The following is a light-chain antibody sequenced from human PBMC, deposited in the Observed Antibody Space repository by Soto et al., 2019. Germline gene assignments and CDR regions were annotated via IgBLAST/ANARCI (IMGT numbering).Light chain of an antibody. J-gene: IGKJ1*01. Sequence: EILMTQSPATLSVSPGERVTLSCRASQSVSNNLAWYQQKPGQAPRLLIYLASTRATGIPARFSGSGSGTEFTLTISRLEPEDFAVYYCQQYGSSGTFGQGTKVDIK. CDR2: LAS. CDR3: QQYGSSGT. CDR1: QSVSNN. V-gene: IGKV3D-15*01.